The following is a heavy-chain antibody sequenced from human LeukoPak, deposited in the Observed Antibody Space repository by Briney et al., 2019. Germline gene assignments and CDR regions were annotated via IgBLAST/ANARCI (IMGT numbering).Heavy chain of an antibody. J-gene: IGHJ4*02. CDR1: GYSFPSYW. CDR2: IYPGDSDT. D-gene: IGHD6-19*01. V-gene: IGHV5-51*01. CDR3: ARCAVTGNFDY. Sequence: GESLKISCKGSGYSFPSYWIGWVRQMPGKGLGWMGIIYPGDSDTKYSPSFQGQVTISVDKSISTAYLQWSSLKASDTAMYYCARCAVTGNFDYWGQGTLVIVSS.